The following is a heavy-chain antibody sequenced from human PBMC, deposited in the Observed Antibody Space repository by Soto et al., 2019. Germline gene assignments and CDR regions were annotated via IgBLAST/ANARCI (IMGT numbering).Heavy chain of an antibody. CDR1: GFTFSSYA. CDR3: ARGVLHLDY. CDR2: ISYDGSNK. D-gene: IGHD2-8*01. Sequence: QVQLVESGGGVVQPGRSLRLSCAASGFTFSSYAMHWVRQAPGKGLEWVAVISYDGSNKYYADSVKGRFTISRDNSKNTLYLQMNSLRAEDTAVYYCARGVLHLDYWGQGTLVTVSS. J-gene: IGHJ4*02. V-gene: IGHV3-30-3*01.